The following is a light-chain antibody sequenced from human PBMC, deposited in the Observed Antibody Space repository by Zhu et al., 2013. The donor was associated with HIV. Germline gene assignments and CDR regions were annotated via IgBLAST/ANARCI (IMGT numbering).Light chain of an antibody. J-gene: IGKJ4*01. CDR3: QQYSTTPLT. CDR2: DAS. V-gene: IGKV3-20*01. CDR1: QSVSRSW. Sequence: DIVLTQSPGTLSLSPGERATLSCRASQSVSRSWLAWYQQKLGQAPRLLIYDASRRATGIPDRFSGSGSGTDFSLSISRLEPEDFAVYYCQQYSTTPLTFGGGTTVEIK.